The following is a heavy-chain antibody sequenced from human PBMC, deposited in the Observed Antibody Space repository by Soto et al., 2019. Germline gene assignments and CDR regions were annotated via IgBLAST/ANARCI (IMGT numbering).Heavy chain of an antibody. D-gene: IGHD7-27*01. J-gene: IGHJ3*01. CDR2: IDPTSSRI. V-gene: IGHV3-48*02. Sequence: EAQLVESGGGLVQPGGSLRLSCVASGFSFSSYSVSWVRQAPGKGLEWISYIDPTSSRIYYADSVKGRFAISRDNAENSLYLQVNSLRDEDTVLYDCARVRLTVDVREAFDVWGQGTMVTVSS. CDR1: GFSFSSYS. CDR3: ARVRLTVDVREAFDV.